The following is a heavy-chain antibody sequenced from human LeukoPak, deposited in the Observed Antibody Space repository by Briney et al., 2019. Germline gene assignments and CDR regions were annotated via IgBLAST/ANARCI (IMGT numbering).Heavy chain of an antibody. CDR1: GGSISSYY. D-gene: IGHD3-22*01. V-gene: IGHV4-34*01. Sequence: SETLSLTCTVSGGSISSYYWSWIRQPPGKGLEWIGEINHSGSTNYNPSLKSRVTISVDTSKNQFSLKLSYVTAADTAVYYCARLLRDYYDSSGTFDYWGQGTLVTVSS. CDR3: ARLLRDYYDSSGTFDY. CDR2: INHSGST. J-gene: IGHJ4*02.